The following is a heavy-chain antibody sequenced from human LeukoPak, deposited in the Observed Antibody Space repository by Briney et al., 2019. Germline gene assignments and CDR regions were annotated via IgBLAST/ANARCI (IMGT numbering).Heavy chain of an antibody. CDR3: ARGGGRHVEY. D-gene: IGHD2/OR15-2a*01. CDR2: IKEDGSEK. J-gene: IGHJ4*02. CDR1: GFTLSSYW. Sequence: GGSLRLFCAASGFTLSSYWVSWVRQAPGKGLEWVANIKEDGSEKHHVPSVKGRFTISRDNAKNSLYLQMNSLRAEDTAVYYCARGGGRHVEYWGQGNLVTVSS. V-gene: IGHV3-7*05.